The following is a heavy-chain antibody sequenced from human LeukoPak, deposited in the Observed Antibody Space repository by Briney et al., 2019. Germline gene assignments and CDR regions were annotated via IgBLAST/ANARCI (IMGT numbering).Heavy chain of an antibody. CDR3: ARGSPYYDSSGYPYYMDA. Sequence: GGSLRLSCAASGFTVSSNYMSWVRQAPGKGLEWVSVIYSGGSTYYADSVKGRFTISRDNSKNTLYLQMNSLRAEDTAVYYCARGSPYYDSSGYPYYMDAWGKGTTVTVSS. CDR1: GFTVSSNY. V-gene: IGHV3-53*01. J-gene: IGHJ6*03. CDR2: IYSGGST. D-gene: IGHD3-22*01.